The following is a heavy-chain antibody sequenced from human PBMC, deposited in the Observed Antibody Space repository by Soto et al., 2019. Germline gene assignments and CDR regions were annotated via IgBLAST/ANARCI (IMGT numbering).Heavy chain of an antibody. CDR3: ARDDYDILTGYYLNPGPFDY. D-gene: IGHD3-9*01. CDR1: GFTFSSYS. CDR2: ISSSSSYI. V-gene: IGHV3-21*01. J-gene: IGHJ4*02. Sequence: WSLRLSCAASGFTFSSYSMNWVRQAPGKGLEWVSSISSSSSYIYYADSVKGRFTISRDNTKNSLYLQMNSLRAEDTAVYYCARDDYDILTGYYLNPGPFDYWGQGTLVTVSS.